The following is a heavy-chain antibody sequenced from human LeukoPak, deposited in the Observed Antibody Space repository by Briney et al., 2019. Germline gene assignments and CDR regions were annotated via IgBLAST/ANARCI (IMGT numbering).Heavy chain of an antibody. CDR3: AIERYSYGNDGFDM. Sequence: PGGSLTLSCTASGFTFSSYWMHWVRQAPGKGLVWVSRITRDGGSTSYADSVKGRFTISRDNAKNPLHLQMNSLRAQDTAVYFWAIERYSYGNDGFDMWGQGTMVTVSS. V-gene: IGHV3-74*01. CDR2: ITRDGGST. D-gene: IGHD5-18*01. CDR1: GFTFSSYW. J-gene: IGHJ3*02.